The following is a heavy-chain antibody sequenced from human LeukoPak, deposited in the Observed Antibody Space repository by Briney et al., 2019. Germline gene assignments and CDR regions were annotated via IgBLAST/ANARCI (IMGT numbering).Heavy chain of an antibody. CDR3: AKDRSDGYRYMFDY. V-gene: IGHV4-59*01. CDR2: IYYSGST. CDR1: GGSISSYY. J-gene: IGHJ4*02. Sequence: SETLSLTCTVSGGSISSYYWRWIRQPPGKGLEWIGYIYYSGSTNYNPSLKSRVTISIDTSKNQFSLKLSSVTAADTAVYYCAKDRSDGYRYMFDYWGGGTLVTVSS. D-gene: IGHD5-18*01.